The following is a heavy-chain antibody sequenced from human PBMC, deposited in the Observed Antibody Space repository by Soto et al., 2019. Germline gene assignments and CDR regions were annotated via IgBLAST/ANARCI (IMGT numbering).Heavy chain of an antibody. CDR2: ISYDGSEK. CDR1: GFTFSSYV. D-gene: IGHD4-17*01. CDR3: ASDFRKSYGGNFDS. Sequence: GGSLRLSCAASGFTFSSYVMHWVRQAPAKGLEWVAVISYDGSEKYSADSVKGRFTISRDNSKNTLYLQMNSLRAEDTAVYYCASDFRKSYGGNFDSWGQGTLVTVS. V-gene: IGHV3-30*03. J-gene: IGHJ4*02.